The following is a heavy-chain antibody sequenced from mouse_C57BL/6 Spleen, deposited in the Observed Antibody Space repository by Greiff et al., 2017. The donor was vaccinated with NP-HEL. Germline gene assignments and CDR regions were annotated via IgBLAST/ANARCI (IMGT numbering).Heavy chain of an antibody. V-gene: IGHV1-7*01. J-gene: IGHJ1*03. Sequence: QVQLQQSGAELAKPGASVKLSCKASGYTFTSYWMHWVKQRPGQGLEWIGYLNPSSGYTKYNQKFKDKATLTADKSSSTAYMQLSSLTYEDSAVYYCARGQDGSSYGGGYFDVWGTGTTVTVSS. CDR2: LNPSSGYT. CDR1: GYTFTSYW. D-gene: IGHD1-1*01. CDR3: ARGQDGSSYGGGYFDV.